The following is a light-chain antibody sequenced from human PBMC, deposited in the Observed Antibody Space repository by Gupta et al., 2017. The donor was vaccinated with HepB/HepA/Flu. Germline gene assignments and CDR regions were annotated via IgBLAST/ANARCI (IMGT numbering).Light chain of an antibody. CDR2: DVS. CDR3: SSDTSSSTLGV. V-gene: IGLV2-14*01. Sequence: QSALTQPASVSGSPGQSLTISCTGTSSDVGGYNYVSWYQQHPGKAPKLMIYDVSNRPSGVSNRFSGSKSGNTASLTLAGLQAEDEADYYCSSDTSSSTLGVFGGGTKLTVL. CDR1: SSDVGGYNY. J-gene: IGLJ2*01.